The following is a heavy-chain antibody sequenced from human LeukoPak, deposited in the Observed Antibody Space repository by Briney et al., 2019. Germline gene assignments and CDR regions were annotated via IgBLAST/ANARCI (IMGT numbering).Heavy chain of an antibody. J-gene: IGHJ4*02. CDR2: ISYDGSNK. CDR1: GFTFSSYA. CDR3: ARGGAVAVLYYFDY. Sequence: GRSLRLSCAASGFTFSSYAMHWVRQAPGKGLEWVAVISYDGSNKYYADSVKCRFTISRDNSKNTLYLQMNSLRAEDTAVYYCARGGAVAVLYYFDYWGQGTLVTVSS. D-gene: IGHD6-19*01. V-gene: IGHV3-30-3*01.